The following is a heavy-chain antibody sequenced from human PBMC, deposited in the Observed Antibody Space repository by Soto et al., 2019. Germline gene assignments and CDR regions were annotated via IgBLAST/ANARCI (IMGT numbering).Heavy chain of an antibody. Sequence: GGSLRLSCSASGFTFSSYARHWVRQAPGKGLEYVSAISSNGGSTYYADSVKGRFTISRDNSKNTLYLQMSSLRAEDTAVYYCVKEGYYYDSSGYYYGWFDPWGQGTLVTVPS. J-gene: IGHJ5*02. CDR3: VKEGYYYDSSGYYYGWFDP. CDR1: GFTFSSYA. CDR2: ISSNGGST. V-gene: IGHV3-64D*06. D-gene: IGHD3-22*01.